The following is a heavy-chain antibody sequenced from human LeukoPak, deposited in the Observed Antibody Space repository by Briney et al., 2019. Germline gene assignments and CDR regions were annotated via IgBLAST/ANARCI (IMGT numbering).Heavy chain of an antibody. V-gene: IGHV1-2*02. CDR3: ARMTDYYGSGSYYPAPSIDY. CDR1: GYTFTGYY. CDR2: INPNSGGT. J-gene: IGHJ4*02. D-gene: IGHD3-10*01. Sequence: ASVKVSYKASGYTFTGYYMHWVRQAPGQGLEWMGWINPNSGGTNYAQKFQGRVTMTRDTSISTAYMELSRLRSDDTAVYYCARMTDYYGSGSYYPAPSIDYWGQGTLVTVSS.